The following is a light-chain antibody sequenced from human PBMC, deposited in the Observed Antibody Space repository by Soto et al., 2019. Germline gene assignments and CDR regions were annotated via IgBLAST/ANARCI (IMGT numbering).Light chain of an antibody. V-gene: IGLV1-51*01. CDR3: ATWDSSLSAGV. J-gene: IGLJ1*01. Sequence: QSALTQPSSVSASPGQKVTISCSGSSSNIGNNYVSWYQQLPGTAPKLLIYDNTNRPSGIPDRFSGSKSGTSATLGITGLQTGDEADYYCATWDSSLSAGVFGTGTKLTVL. CDR2: DNT. CDR1: SSNIGNNY.